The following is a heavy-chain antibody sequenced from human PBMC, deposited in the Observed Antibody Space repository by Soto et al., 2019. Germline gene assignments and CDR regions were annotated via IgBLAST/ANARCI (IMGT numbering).Heavy chain of an antibody. Sequence: PGVSLRLSCAASGFTFSIYAMHWVRQAPGKGLEWVAVLSYAASNKYYADSVKGRFTISRDNSKDTLYLQMNSLRAEDTAVYDCASWRGSSAIDDWGQGSLVNVDS. V-gene: IGHV3-30-3*01. CDR2: LSYAASNK. D-gene: IGHD5-18*01. CDR1: GFTFSIYA. CDR3: ASWRGSSAIDD. J-gene: IGHJ4*02.